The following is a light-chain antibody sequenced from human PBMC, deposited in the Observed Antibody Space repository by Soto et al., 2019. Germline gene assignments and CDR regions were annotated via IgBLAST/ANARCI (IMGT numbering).Light chain of an antibody. V-gene: IGKV3-15*01. CDR2: GAS. Sequence: EIVMTQSPDTLSVSPGERATLSCRASQSVSSNLAWYQQKPGQAPRLLIYGASTRATGIPARFSGSGPGTEFTLTISSLQSEECAVSHCQQYNNWPYTFGQGTKLEIK. CDR1: QSVSSN. J-gene: IGKJ2*01. CDR3: QQYNNWPYT.